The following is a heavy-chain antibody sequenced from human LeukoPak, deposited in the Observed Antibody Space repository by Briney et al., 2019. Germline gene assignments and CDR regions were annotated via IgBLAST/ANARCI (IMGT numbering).Heavy chain of an antibody. Sequence: ASVKVSCKASGYTFTGYYMHWVRQAPGQGLEGMGWINPNSGGTNYAQKFQGRVTMTRDTSISTAYMELSRLRSDDTDVYYCARGSYPGWYNGEFDYWGQGILVIVSS. CDR1: GYTFTGYY. CDR3: ARGSYPGWYNGEFDY. J-gene: IGHJ4*02. V-gene: IGHV1-2*02. CDR2: INPNSGGT. D-gene: IGHD6-19*01.